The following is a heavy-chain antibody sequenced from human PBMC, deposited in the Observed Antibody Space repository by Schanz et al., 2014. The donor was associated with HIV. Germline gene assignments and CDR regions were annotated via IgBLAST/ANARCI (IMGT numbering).Heavy chain of an antibody. V-gene: IGHV3-72*01. CDR1: GFTFSKYG. J-gene: IGHJ5*02. CDR2: SRNRAKSYTT. D-gene: IGHD6-6*01. Sequence: VQLVESGGGVVQPGRSPTLSCAASGFTFSKYGMHWVRQAPGKGLEWVGRSRNRAKSYTTDYAASVKGRFSISRDDSQTSVYLQMNSLKTEDTAVYYCVGHGSSSSWGLGTLVTVSS. CDR3: VGHGSSSS.